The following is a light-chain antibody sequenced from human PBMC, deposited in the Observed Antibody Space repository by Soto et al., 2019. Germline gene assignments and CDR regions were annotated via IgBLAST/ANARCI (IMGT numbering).Light chain of an antibody. Sequence: QSALTQPRSVSGSPGQSVTISCTGTSIDVGSYKDVSWYQHHPGKVPKLMIYDVSERPSGVPDRFSGSKSGNTASLTISGLQAEDEANYYCCAYADTFYVFGTGTKVTVL. CDR1: SIDVGSYKD. V-gene: IGLV2-11*01. CDR3: CAYADTFYV. J-gene: IGLJ1*01. CDR2: DVS.